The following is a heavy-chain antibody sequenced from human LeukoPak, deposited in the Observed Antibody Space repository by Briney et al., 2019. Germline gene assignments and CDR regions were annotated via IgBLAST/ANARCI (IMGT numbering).Heavy chain of an antibody. J-gene: IGHJ4*02. Sequence: GASVKVSCKASGGTFSSYAISWVRQAPGQGFEWMGGIIPIFGTANYAQKFQGRVTITADESTSTAYMELSSLRPEDTAVYYCARSGHMVRGGFDYWGQGTLVTVSS. CDR1: GGTFSSYA. D-gene: IGHD3-10*01. CDR3: ARSGHMVRGGFDY. CDR2: IIPIFGTA. V-gene: IGHV1-69*01.